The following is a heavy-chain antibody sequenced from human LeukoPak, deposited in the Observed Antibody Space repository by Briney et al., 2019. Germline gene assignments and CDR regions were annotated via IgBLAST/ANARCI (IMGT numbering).Heavy chain of an antibody. CDR3: ARHKRWSYHYYYYMDV. CDR2: IYPGDSDT. D-gene: IGHD2-15*01. V-gene: IGHV5-51*01. J-gene: IGHJ6*03. Sequence: PGASPKISCKGSGYSFTSYWIGWVRQMPGKGLEWMGSIYPGDSDTRYSPSFQGQVTISADKSISTAYLQWSSLKASDTAMYYCARHKRWSYHYYYYMDVWGKGSTVTVSS. CDR1: GYSFTSYW.